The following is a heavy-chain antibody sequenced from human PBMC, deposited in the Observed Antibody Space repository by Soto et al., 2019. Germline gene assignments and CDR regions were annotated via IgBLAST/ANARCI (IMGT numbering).Heavy chain of an antibody. CDR1: GGTFSSYT. D-gene: IGHD2-2*01. Sequence: SVKVSCKASGGTFSSYTISWVRQAPGQGLEWMGRIIPILGIANYAQKFQGRVTITADKSTSTAYMELSSLRSEDTAVYYCARDKVVVVPAASSWFDPWGQGTLVTVSS. CDR2: IIPILGIA. V-gene: IGHV1-69*04. CDR3: ARDKVVVVPAASSWFDP. J-gene: IGHJ5*02.